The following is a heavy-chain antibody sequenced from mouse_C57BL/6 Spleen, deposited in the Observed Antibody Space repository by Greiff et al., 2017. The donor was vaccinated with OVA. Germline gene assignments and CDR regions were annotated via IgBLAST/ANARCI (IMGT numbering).Heavy chain of an antibody. D-gene: IGHD1-1*01. CDR2: IYPGSGST. CDR1: GYTFTSYW. Sequence: VQLQQSGAELVKPGASVKMSCKASGYTFTSYWITWVKQRPGQGLEWIGDIYPGSGSTNYNEKFKSKATLTVDTSSSTAYMQLSSLTSEDSAVYYCARKGYYYGSSPGYFDYWGQGTTLTVSS. CDR3: ARKGYYYGSSPGYFDY. V-gene: IGHV1-55*01. J-gene: IGHJ2*01.